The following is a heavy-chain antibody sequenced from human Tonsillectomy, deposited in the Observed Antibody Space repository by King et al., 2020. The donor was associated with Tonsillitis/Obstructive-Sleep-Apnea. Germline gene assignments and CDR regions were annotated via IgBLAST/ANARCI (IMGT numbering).Heavy chain of an antibody. CDR3: AKVGYCSGGTCYGRAY. Sequence: VQLVESGGGLVQPGGSLRLSCAASGFIFSSYSMTWVRQAPGKGLEWVSSISGNGGSTYYADSVKGRVTISRDNSKNTLYLQMNSLRAEDTAVYYCAKVGYCSGGTCYGRAYWGQGTLVTVSS. J-gene: IGHJ4*02. CDR2: ISGNGGST. CDR1: GFIFSSYS. V-gene: IGHV3-23*04. D-gene: IGHD2-15*01.